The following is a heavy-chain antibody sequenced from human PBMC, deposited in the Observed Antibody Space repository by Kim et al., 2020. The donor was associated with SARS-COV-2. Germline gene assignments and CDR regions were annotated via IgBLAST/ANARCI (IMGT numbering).Heavy chain of an antibody. Sequence: GGSLRLSCAASGFTFSSYGMHWVRQAPGKGLEWVAVIWYDGSNKYYADSVKGRFTISRDNSKNTLYLQMNSLRAEDTAVYYCAKEHYGSGSAIDYWGQGTLVTVSS. CDR1: GFTFSSYG. CDR2: IWYDGSNK. V-gene: IGHV3-33*06. CDR3: AKEHYGSGSAIDY. J-gene: IGHJ4*02. D-gene: IGHD3-10*01.